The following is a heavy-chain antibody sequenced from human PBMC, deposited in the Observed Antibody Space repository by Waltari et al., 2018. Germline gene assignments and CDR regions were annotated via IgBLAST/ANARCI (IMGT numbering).Heavy chain of an antibody. J-gene: IGHJ3*02. CDR2: ISWNSGSI. CDR3: AKDEDLYGSGSYHDAFDI. D-gene: IGHD3-10*01. V-gene: IGHV3-9*03. Sequence: EVQLVESGGGLVQPGRSLRLSCAASGFTFDDYAMHWVRQAPGKGLEWVSGISWNSGSIGDADSVKGRFTISRDNAKNSLYLQMNSLRAEDMALYYCAKDEDLYGSGSYHDAFDIWGQGTMVTVSS. CDR1: GFTFDDYA.